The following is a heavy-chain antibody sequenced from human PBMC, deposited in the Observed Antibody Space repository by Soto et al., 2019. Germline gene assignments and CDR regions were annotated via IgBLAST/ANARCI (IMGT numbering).Heavy chain of an antibody. CDR2: INHSGST. D-gene: IGHD3-10*01. CDR3: AREDRGVHGHYFDY. CDR1: GGSISSGGYS. V-gene: IGHV4-30-2*01. Sequence: PSETLSLTCAVSGGSISSGGYSWSWIRQPPGKGLEWIGEINHSGSTNYNPSLKSRVTISVDTSKNQFSLKLSSVTTADTAVYYCAREDRGVHGHYFDYWGQGTLVTVSS. J-gene: IGHJ4*02.